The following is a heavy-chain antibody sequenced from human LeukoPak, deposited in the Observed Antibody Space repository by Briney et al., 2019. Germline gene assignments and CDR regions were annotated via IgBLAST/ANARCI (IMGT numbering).Heavy chain of an antibody. Sequence: SETLSLTCTVSGYSISSGYYWGWIRQPPGKGLEWIGSIYHSGSTYYNPSLKSRVTISVDTSKNQFSLKLSSVTAADTAVYYCARVGQLFPPDYWGQGTLVTVSS. CDR2: IYHSGST. D-gene: IGHD2-2*01. CDR1: GYSISSGYY. CDR3: ARVGQLFPPDY. V-gene: IGHV4-38-2*02. J-gene: IGHJ4*02.